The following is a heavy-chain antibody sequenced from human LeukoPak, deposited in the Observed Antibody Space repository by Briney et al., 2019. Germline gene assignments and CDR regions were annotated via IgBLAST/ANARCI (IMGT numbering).Heavy chain of an antibody. Sequence: GASVKVSCKASGYSFTSYGISWVRQAPGQGLEWMGWISAYNDNTDYAQNLQGRVTMTTDPSTRTAYMELRSLRSDDTAVYYCARDLPYSSSPKTPIDYWGQRTLVTVSS. CDR2: ISAYNDNT. D-gene: IGHD6-6*01. V-gene: IGHV1-18*01. J-gene: IGHJ4*02. CDR1: GYSFTSYG. CDR3: ARDLPYSSSPKTPIDY.